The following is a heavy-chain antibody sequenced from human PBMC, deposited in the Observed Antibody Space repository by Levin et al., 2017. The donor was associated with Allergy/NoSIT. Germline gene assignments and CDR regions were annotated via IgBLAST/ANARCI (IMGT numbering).Heavy chain of an antibody. CDR2: IYWDDAK. CDR3: AHLLDVYSRTSGRYRYFDY. D-gene: IGHD3-10*01. J-gene: IGHJ4*02. Sequence: SGPTLVKPTQTLTLTCSFSGFSLTTNGEGVGWIRQPPGKALEWLALIYWDDAKRYSPSLKSRLTVTKDTSNNQVVLIMTNMDPVDTATYYCAHLLDVYSRTSGRYRYFDYWGQGALVTVYS. CDR1: GFSLTTNGEG. V-gene: IGHV2-5*02.